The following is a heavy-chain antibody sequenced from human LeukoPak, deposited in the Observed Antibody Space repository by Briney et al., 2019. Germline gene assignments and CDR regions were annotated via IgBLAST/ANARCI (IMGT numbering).Heavy chain of an antibody. CDR2: IYYSGST. CDR3: ARKYYDILTGYTAMDV. D-gene: IGHD3-9*01. J-gene: IGHJ6*02. Sequence: SETLSLTCDVYGGSFSGYYWNWIRQPPGKGLEWIGYIYYSGSTTYNPSLKSRVTISVDTSKNQFSLKMRSVTAADTAVYYCARKYYDILTGYTAMDVWGQGTTVTVSS. CDR1: GGSFSGYY. V-gene: IGHV4-59*01.